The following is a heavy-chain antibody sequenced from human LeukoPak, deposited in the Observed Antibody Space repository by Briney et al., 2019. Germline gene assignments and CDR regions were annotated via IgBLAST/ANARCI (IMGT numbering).Heavy chain of an antibody. CDR2: ISSSGSTI. Sequence: GGSLRLSCAASGFTFSSYEMNWVRQAPGKGLEWVSYISSSGSTIYYADSVKGRFTISRDNSKNTLYLQMNSLRAEDTALYYCAKSGVIQGYYYYYMDVWGKGTTVTISS. D-gene: IGHD5-18*01. CDR1: GFTFSSYE. J-gene: IGHJ6*03. V-gene: IGHV3-48*03. CDR3: AKSGVIQGYYYYYMDV.